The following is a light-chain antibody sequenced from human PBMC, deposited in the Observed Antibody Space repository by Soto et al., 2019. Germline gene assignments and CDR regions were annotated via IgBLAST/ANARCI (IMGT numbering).Light chain of an antibody. CDR2: GAS. V-gene: IGKV3-20*01. J-gene: IGKJ5*01. Sequence: EIVLTQSPCTLSLSPGRRATLACRASQSVSSSYLAWYQQKPGQAPRLXIYGASSRATGIPDRFSGSGAGTDFTLTISRLEPEDFAVYYCQQYGSSPPITFGQGTRLEIK. CDR1: QSVSSSY. CDR3: QQYGSSPPIT.